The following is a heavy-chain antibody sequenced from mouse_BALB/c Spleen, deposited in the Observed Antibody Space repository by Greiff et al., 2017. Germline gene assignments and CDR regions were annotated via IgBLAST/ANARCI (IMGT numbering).Heavy chain of an antibody. V-gene: IGHV14-3*02. D-gene: IGHD1-1*01. CDR2: IDPANGNT. CDR3: ALYYGSPFDY. CDR1: GFNIKDTY. Sequence: EVKLEESGAELVKPGASVKLSCTASGFNIKDTYMHWVKQRPEQGLEWIGRIDPANGNTKYDPKFQGKATITADTSSNTAYLQLSSLTSEDTAVYYCALYYGSPFDYWGQGTTLTVSS. J-gene: IGHJ2*01.